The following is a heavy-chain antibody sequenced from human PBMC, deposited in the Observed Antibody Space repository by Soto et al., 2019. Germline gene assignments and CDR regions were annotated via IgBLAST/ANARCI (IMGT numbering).Heavy chain of an antibody. V-gene: IGHV4-34*01. CDR2: MSHSGGT. CDR1: GGSVNSGNYY. J-gene: IGHJ3*02. D-gene: IGHD1-1*01. CDR3: ARVERGTATTVVDAFDI. Sequence: QVQLQQWGAGLLKPSETLSLTCAVFGGSVNSGNYYWSWIRQPPGKGLEWIGEMSHSGGTQFNPSFKGRVTISVDTSKNQFSLKMSAVTAADTALYYCARVERGTATTVVDAFDIWGPGTMVTVSS.